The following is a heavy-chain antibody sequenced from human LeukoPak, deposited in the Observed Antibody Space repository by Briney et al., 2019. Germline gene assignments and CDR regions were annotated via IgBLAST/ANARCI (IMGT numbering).Heavy chain of an antibody. Sequence: GESLKISCNGSGYSFTSYWIGWVRQMPGKGLEWMGIIYPGDSDTRYSPSFQGQVTISADKSISTAYLQWSSLKASDTAMYYCARFPPYCSGGSCYSDYYYYGMDVWGQGTTVTVSS. CDR1: GYSFTSYW. V-gene: IGHV5-51*01. CDR3: ARFPPYCSGGSCYSDYYYYGMDV. D-gene: IGHD2-15*01. CDR2: IYPGDSDT. J-gene: IGHJ6*02.